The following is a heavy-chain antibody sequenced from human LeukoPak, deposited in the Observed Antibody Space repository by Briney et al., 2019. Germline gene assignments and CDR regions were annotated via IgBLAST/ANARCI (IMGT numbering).Heavy chain of an antibody. D-gene: IGHD3-9*01. J-gene: IGHJ5*02. V-gene: IGHV4-39*01. CDR2: IFYTGST. CDR1: GDTISTTRYH. CDR3: ARHLMSVIDP. Sequence: PSETLSLTCAVSGDTISTTRYHWGWIRQPPGKGLEWMASIFYTGSTYYNSSLKSRVTISVDTSKNQFSLRLTSVTAADTAVYYCARHLMSVIDPWGQGTLVTVSS.